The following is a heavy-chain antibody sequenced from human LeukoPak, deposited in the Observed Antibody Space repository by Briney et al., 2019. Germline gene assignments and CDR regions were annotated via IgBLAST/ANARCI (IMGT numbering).Heavy chain of an antibody. CDR3: ANRRGYSSYDKGEFDY. V-gene: IGHV3-23*01. Sequence: GGSLRLSCAASGFTFSSYAMTWVRQAPGKGLEWVSGASGGGDYTYYADFVKGRFTITRDKSKNTLYLQMNSRRVEDTGVYYCANRRGYSSYDKGEFDYWGQGTLVTVSS. CDR1: GFTFSSYA. CDR2: ASGGGDYT. J-gene: IGHJ4*02. D-gene: IGHD5-12*01.